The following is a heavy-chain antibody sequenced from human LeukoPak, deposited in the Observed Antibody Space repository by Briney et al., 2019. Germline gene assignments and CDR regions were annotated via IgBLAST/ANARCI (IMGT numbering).Heavy chain of an antibody. CDR2: INPSGGST. CDR1: GYTFTSYY. CDR3: GRETIYCSGGSCYSTSFDY. D-gene: IGHD2-15*01. J-gene: IGHJ4*02. V-gene: IGHV1-46*01. Sequence: ASVKVSCKASGYTFTSYYMHWVRQAPGQGLEWMGIINPSGGSTSYAQKFQGRVTMTRDTSTSTVYMELSSLRSEDTAVYYCGRETIYCSGGSCYSTSFDYWGQGTLVTVSS.